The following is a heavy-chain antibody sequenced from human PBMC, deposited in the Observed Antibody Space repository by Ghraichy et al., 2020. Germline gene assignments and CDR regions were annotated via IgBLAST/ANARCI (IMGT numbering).Heavy chain of an antibody. Sequence: GGSLRLSCAASGFTFSSYAMSWVRQAPGKGLEWVSAISGSGGSTYYADSVKGRFTISRDNSKNTLYLQMNSLRAEDTAVYYCAKDLMSSGWGTEYFQHWGQGTLVTVSS. CDR2: ISGSGGST. CDR1: GFTFSSYA. J-gene: IGHJ1*01. D-gene: IGHD6-19*01. CDR3: AKDLMSSGWGTEYFQH. V-gene: IGHV3-23*01.